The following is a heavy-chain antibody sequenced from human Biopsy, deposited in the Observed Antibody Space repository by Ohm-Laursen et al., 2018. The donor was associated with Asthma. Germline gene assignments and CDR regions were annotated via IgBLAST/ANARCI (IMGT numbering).Heavy chain of an antibody. CDR2: INAGDGNA. J-gene: IGHJ3*02. Sequence: ASVKVSCNASGYTFIHFAIHWVRQAPGQRLEWMGWINAGDGNAKYSQKFQGRVTITRDTSASTAYMDLRSLRSEDTAMYYCARTYYDFLTGQVNDAFAMWGQGTMVTVSS. D-gene: IGHD3-9*01. V-gene: IGHV1-3*01. CDR1: GYTFIHFA. CDR3: ARTYYDFLTGQVNDAFAM.